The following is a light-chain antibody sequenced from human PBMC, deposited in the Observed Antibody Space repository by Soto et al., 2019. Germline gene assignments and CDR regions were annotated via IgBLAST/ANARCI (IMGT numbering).Light chain of an antibody. J-gene: IGLJ1*01. V-gene: IGLV2-14*01. CDR2: EVS. Sequence: QSALTQPASVSGSPGQSITISCTGTNVDVGGYNYVSWYQHHPGKAPKLLIFEVSNRPSGVSNRFSGSKSGNTASLTISGLQSEGEADYYCASYTIKTTYVFGSGTKVTV. CDR3: ASYTIKTTYV. CDR1: NVDVGGYNY.